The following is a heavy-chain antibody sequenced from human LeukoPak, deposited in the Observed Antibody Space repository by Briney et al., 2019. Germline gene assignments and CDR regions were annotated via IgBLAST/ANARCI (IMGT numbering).Heavy chain of an antibody. D-gene: IGHD6-19*01. J-gene: IGHJ4*02. CDR1: GFTFSNAW. CDR2: IKSKTDGGTT. V-gene: IGHV3-15*01. Sequence: KPGGSLRLSCAASGFTFSNAWMSWVRQAPGKGLEWVGRIKSKTDGGTTDYAAPVKGRFTISRDDSKNTLYLQMNSLKTEDTAVYYCTTLRRLRLWLVPSVVLNDYWGQETLVTVSS. CDR3: TTLRRLRLWLVPSVVLNDY.